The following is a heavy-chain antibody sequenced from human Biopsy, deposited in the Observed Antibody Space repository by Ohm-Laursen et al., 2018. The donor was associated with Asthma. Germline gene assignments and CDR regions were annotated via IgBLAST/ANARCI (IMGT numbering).Heavy chain of an antibody. D-gene: IGHD3-9*01. Sequence: ASVKVSCKASGYTFINYAIHWVRQAPGQRLEWMGWINAGNGNTKYSRKFQGRVTITRDTSASTAYMNLSSLRSEDTAVYYCARTYYDFLTGQVNDALAMWGQGTVVTVSS. CDR1: GYTFINYA. CDR3: ARTYYDFLTGQVNDALAM. CDR2: INAGNGNT. V-gene: IGHV1-3*01. J-gene: IGHJ3*02.